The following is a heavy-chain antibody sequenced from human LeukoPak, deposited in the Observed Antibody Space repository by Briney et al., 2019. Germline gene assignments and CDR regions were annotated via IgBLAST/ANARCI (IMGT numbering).Heavy chain of an antibody. CDR2: INPNSGGT. V-gene: IGHV1-2*02. CDR3: ARDPGLGIAVGAFDI. CDR1: GYTFTGYY. D-gene: IGHD7-27*01. J-gene: IGHJ3*02. Sequence: ASVKVSCKASGYTFTGYYMHWVRQAPGQGLEWMGWINPNSGGTNYAQKFQGRVTMTRDTSISTAYMELSRLRSDDTAVYYCARDPGLGIAVGAFDIWGQGTMVTVSS.